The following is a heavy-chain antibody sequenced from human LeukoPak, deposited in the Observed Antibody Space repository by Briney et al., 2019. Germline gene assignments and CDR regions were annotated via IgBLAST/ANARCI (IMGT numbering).Heavy chain of an antibody. CDR3: AKDKDSTNWYFDY. CDR1: GFTFSSHG. CDR2: IRYDGTNK. Sequence: GGSLRLSCAASGFTFSSHGMHWVRHAPGKGLEWVAFIRYDGTNKYYADSVKGRFTISRDNSKNTLYLQMNSLRAEDTAVYYCAKDKDSTNWYFDYWGQGTLVTVSS. V-gene: IGHV3-30*02. D-gene: IGHD2-15*01. J-gene: IGHJ4*02.